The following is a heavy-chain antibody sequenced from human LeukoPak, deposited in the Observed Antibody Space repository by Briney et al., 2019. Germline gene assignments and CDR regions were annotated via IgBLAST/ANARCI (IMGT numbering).Heavy chain of an antibody. V-gene: IGHV4-34*01. J-gene: IGHJ4*02. CDR1: GGSSSGYY. CDR3: ARRPRGYCSSTSCYSAFDY. Sequence: SETLSLTCAVYGGSSSGYYWTYIRQPPGKGLEWIGEINHSGSTNYNPSLKSRVTISVDTSKNQFSLKLSSVTAADTAVYYCARRPRGYCSSTSCYSAFDYWGQGTLVTVSS. CDR2: INHSGST. D-gene: IGHD2-2*01.